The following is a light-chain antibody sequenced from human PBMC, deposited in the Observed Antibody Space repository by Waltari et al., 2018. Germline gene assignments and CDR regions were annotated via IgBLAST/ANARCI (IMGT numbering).Light chain of an antibody. J-gene: IGKJ2*01. CDR1: QGISNS. CDR3: QQYYFTPYT. V-gene: IGKV1-NL1*01. CDR2: GAS. Sequence: DIQMTQSPSSLSASVGDRVTITCRASQGISNSIAWYQQKPGKAPKLLLYGASRLESGVPPRFSGSGSGTDYTLTISSLQPDDFATYYGQQYYFTPYTFGQGTKLDIK.